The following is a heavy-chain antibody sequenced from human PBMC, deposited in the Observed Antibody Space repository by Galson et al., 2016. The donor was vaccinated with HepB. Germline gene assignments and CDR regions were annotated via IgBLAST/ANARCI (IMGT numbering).Heavy chain of an antibody. D-gene: IGHD1-7*01. CDR1: GFTFSTHA. V-gene: IGHV3-30-3*01. CDR2: IIIDGSSK. CDR3: ARDPDKWNFRNIDH. J-gene: IGHJ4*02. Sequence: SLRLSCAASGFTFSTHAMHWVRQAPGKGLQWVAAIIIDGSSKYYADSVMGRFTISRDNSKNTLYLQMNSLRTEDTAVYHCARDPDKWNFRNIDHWGQGTLVTISS.